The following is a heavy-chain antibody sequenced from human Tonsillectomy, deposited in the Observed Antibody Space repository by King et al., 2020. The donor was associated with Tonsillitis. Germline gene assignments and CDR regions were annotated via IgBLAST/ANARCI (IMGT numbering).Heavy chain of an antibody. Sequence: QLVQSGAEVKKPGASVKVSCKVSGYTLTELSMHWVRQAPGKGLEWMGGFDPEYGETIYAQKFQGRVTMTEDTSTDTAYMDVSSLGSEDTVVYYCATVRVLYDCSYYDFDYWGQGTLVTVSA. V-gene: IGHV1-24*01. J-gene: IGHJ4*02. CDR2: FDPEYGET. CDR3: ATVRVLYDCSYYDFDY. CDR1: GYTLTELS. D-gene: IGHD3-22*01.